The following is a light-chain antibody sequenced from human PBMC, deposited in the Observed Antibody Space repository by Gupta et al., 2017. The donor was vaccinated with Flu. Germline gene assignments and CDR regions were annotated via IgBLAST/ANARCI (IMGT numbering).Light chain of an antibody. CDR2: QVS. Sequence: DVVMTQSPLSLPVTLGQPASISCRSSQSLVYSDGNIYLPWFQQRPGQSPRRLIYQVSHRESGVPDRFSGSGSGTDFTLKISRVEAEDVGVYYCMQGSRWPWAFGQGTKVEIK. V-gene: IGKV2-30*01. CDR1: QSLVYSDGNIY. CDR3: MQGSRWPWA. J-gene: IGKJ1*01.